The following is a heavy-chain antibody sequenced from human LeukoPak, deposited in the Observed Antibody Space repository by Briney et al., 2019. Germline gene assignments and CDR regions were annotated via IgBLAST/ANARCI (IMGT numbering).Heavy chain of an antibody. J-gene: IGHJ4*02. D-gene: IGHD5-18*01. CDR2: ISSSSGTI. V-gene: IGHV3-48*01. Sequence: PGGSPRLSCAASGFIFSNYNMNWVRQTPGKGLEWLSYISSSSGTIYYADSVKGRFTISGDNAKNSLYLQMNSLRAEDTAVYYCARALGYSYGYAVDYWGQGTLVTVSS. CDR3: ARALGYSYGYAVDY. CDR1: GFIFSNYN.